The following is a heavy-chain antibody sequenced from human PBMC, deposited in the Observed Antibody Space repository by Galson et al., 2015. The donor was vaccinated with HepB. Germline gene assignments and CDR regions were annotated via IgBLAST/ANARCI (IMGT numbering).Heavy chain of an antibody. CDR2: IYYSGST. V-gene: IGHV4-31*03. D-gene: IGHD3-22*01. CDR1: GGSISSGGYY. Sequence: TLSLTCTVSGGSISSGGYYWSWIRQHPGKGLEWIGYIYYSGSTYYNPSLKSRVTISVDTSKNQFSLKLSSVTAADTAVYYCARGFGYYDSSGYYLSLALVWFDPWGQGTLVTVSS. J-gene: IGHJ5*02. CDR3: ARGFGYYDSSGYYLSLALVWFDP.